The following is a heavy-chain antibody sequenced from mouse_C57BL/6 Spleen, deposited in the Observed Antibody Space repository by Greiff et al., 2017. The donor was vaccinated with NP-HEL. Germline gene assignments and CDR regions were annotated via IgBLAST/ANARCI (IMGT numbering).Heavy chain of an antibody. CDR3: ARRVYYGSSYGAMDY. Sequence: VQLQQPGAELVRPGTSVKLSCKASGYTFTSYWMHWVKQRPGQGLEWIGVIDPSDSYTNYNQKFKGKATLTVDTSSSTAYMQLSSLTAEDSAVYYCARRVYYGSSYGAMDYWGQGTSVTVSS. CDR2: IDPSDSYT. V-gene: IGHV1-59*01. D-gene: IGHD1-1*01. J-gene: IGHJ4*01. CDR1: GYTFTSYW.